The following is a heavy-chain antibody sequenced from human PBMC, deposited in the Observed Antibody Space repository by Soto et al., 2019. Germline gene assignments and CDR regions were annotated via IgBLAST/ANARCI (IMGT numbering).Heavy chain of an antibody. J-gene: IGHJ5*02. CDR1: GGSISSSSYY. CDR2: IYYSGST. D-gene: IGHD2-2*01. Sequence: SETLSLTCTVSGGSISSSSYYWGWIRQPPGKGLEWIGSIYYSGSTYYNPSLKSRVTISVETSKNQFSLKLSSVTAADTAVYYCARQGGIVVVPAATRFDPWGQGTLVTVSS. V-gene: IGHV4-39*01. CDR3: ARQGGIVVVPAATRFDP.